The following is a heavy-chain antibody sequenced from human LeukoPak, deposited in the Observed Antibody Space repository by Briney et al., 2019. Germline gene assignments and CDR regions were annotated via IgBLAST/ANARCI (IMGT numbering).Heavy chain of an antibody. CDR1: KFTFSSYG. CDR3: AKDRLVGGSGTSIDY. J-gene: IGHJ4*02. V-gene: IGHV3-30*02. D-gene: IGHD3-10*01. Sequence: GGSLRLSCAASKFTFSSYGMHWVRQAPGKGLEWVTFIRYDGNSKYYADSVKGRFTISRDNSKNTLYLQMNSLRSEDTAVYYCAKDRLVGGSGTSIDYWGQGTLVTVSS. CDR2: IRYDGNSK.